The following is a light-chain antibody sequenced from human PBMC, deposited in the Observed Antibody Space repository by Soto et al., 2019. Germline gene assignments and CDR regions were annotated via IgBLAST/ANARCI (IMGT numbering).Light chain of an antibody. CDR1: SSDVGGYNY. CDR3: SSYTSSSTLVYV. CDR2: DVS. V-gene: IGLV2-14*01. Sequence: QSALTQPASVSGSPGQSITISCTGTSSDVGGYNYVSWYQQHPGRAPKLMIYDVSNRPSGVSNRFSGSKSGNTASLTNSGLQAEDEADYYCSSYTSSSTLVYVFGTGTKLTVL. J-gene: IGLJ1*01.